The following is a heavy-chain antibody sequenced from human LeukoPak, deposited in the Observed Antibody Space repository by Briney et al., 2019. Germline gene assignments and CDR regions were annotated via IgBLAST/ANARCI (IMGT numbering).Heavy chain of an antibody. CDR3: ARCTSTSCYNFDY. J-gene: IGHJ4*02. Sequence: SETLSLTCTVSGDSISSYYWSWIRQPPGKGLEWIGYIYYSGSTNYNPSLKSRVTISLDTSKNQFSLKLNSVTAADTAVYYCARCTSTSCYNFDYWGQGTLVTVSS. CDR2: IYYSGST. D-gene: IGHD2-2*02. CDR1: GDSISSYY. V-gene: IGHV4-59*08.